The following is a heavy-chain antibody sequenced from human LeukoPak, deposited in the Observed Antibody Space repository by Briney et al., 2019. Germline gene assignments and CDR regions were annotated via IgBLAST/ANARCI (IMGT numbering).Heavy chain of an antibody. CDR3: ARDRVTKQAPPGY. CDR2: ISVDGGNE. CDR1: GFTFSSYG. V-gene: IGHV3-30*03. D-gene: IGHD2-8*01. J-gene: IGHJ4*02. Sequence: GRSLRLSCAASGFTFSSYGMHWVRQAPGKGLEWVAVISVDGGNEYYADSVKGRFTISRDNSKNTLYLQMNSLRPEDTAVYYCARDRVTKQAPPGYWGQGTLVTVSS.